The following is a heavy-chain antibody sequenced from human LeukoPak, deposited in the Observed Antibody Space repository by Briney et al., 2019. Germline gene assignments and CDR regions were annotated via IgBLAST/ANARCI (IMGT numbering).Heavy chain of an antibody. J-gene: IGHJ4*02. CDR2: INDSGST. CDR3: ARAQDYDSSGYYLGY. V-gene: IGHV4-34*01. CDR1: GGSFSDYY. D-gene: IGHD3-22*01. Sequence: SETLSLTCAVYGGSFSDYYWTWIRQPPGKGLEWIGEINDSGSTNYSPSLKSPVTISVDTSKNQFSLKVNSVTAADTAVYYCARAQDYDSSGYYLGYWGRGTLVTVSS.